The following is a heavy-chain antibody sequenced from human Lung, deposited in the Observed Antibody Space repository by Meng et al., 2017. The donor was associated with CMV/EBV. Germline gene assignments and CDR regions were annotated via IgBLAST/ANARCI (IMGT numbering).Heavy chain of an antibody. CDR2: IKQDGSEK. CDR3: AGTAAAGISWSEYFQH. CDR1: GFTFSSYW. Sequence: GGSLRLSCAASGFTFSSYWMSWVRQAPGKGLEWVANIKQDGSEKYYVDSVKGRFTISRDNAKNSLYLQMNSLRAEDTAVYYCAGTAAAGISWSEYFQHWGQGTLVTVS. D-gene: IGHD6-13*01. J-gene: IGHJ1*01. V-gene: IGHV3-7*01.